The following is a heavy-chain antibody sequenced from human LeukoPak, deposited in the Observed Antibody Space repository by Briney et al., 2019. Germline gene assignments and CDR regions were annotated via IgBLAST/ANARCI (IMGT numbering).Heavy chain of an antibody. Sequence: SETLSLTCTVSGGSISSSSYYWGWIRQPLGKGLEWIGIIYYSGSTYYNPSLKGRVTISVDTSKNQFSLKLSSVTAADTAVYYCARVRGSSWYGVFDAFDIWGQGTMVTVSS. J-gene: IGHJ3*02. CDR3: ARVRGSSWYGVFDAFDI. CDR2: IYYSGST. CDR1: GGSISSSSYY. V-gene: IGHV4-39*07. D-gene: IGHD6-13*01.